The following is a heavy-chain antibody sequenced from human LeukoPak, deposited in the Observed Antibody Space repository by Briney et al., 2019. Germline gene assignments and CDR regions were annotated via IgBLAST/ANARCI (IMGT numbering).Heavy chain of an antibody. CDR2: IYSGGAT. D-gene: IGHD6-13*01. J-gene: IGHJ4*02. Sequence: TGGSLRLSGAAPGFSVSNKYMSWVRQAPGRGLEWVSLIYSGGATYYADSVRGRFTLSRDNSKNTLDLQMSSLRAEDTAVYYCARGIGSSWSLDSWGQGTLVTVSS. CDR3: ARGIGSSWSLDS. CDR1: GFSVSNKY. V-gene: IGHV3-53*01.